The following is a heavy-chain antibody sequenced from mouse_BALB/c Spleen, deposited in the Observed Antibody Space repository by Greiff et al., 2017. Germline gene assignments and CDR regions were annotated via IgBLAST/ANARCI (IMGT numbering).Heavy chain of an antibody. CDR3: ARRRYGSSSYWYFDV. D-gene: IGHD1-1*01. J-gene: IGHJ1*01. CDR2: ISSGGST. CDR1: GFTFSSYA. Sequence: DVKLVESGGGLVKPGGSLKLSCAASGFTFSSYAMSWVRQTPEKRLEWVASISSGGSTYYPDSVKGRFTISRDNARNILYLQMSSLRSEDTAMYYCARRRYGSSSYWYFDVWGAGTTVTVSS. V-gene: IGHV5-6-5*01.